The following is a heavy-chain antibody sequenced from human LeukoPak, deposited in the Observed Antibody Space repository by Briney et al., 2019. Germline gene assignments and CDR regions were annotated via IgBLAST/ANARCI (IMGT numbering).Heavy chain of an antibody. J-gene: IGHJ6*03. CDR2: INHSGST. Sequence: SETLSLTCAVYGGSFSGYYWSWIRQPPGKGLEWVGEINHSGSTKYNPSLKSRVTISVDTSKNQSSLKLSSVTAADTAVYYCARGVPKTSYYYYYMDVWGKGTTVTVSS. D-gene: IGHD4-11*01. CDR1: GGSFSGYY. CDR3: ARGVPKTSYYYYYMDV. V-gene: IGHV4-34*01.